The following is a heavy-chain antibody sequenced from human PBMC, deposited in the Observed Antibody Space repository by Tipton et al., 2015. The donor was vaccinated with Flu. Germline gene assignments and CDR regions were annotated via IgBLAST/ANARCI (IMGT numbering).Heavy chain of an antibody. J-gene: IGHJ4*02. CDR2: VHRTGHP. CDR1: GDSIGSGYF. CDR3: ARSTYYYGSGSSDY. V-gene: IGHV4-38-2*01. Sequence: TLSLTCSVSGDSIGSGYFWGWIRQPPGQGLEWIGNVHRTGHPYYNPSLKSRVTISVDTAKNQFSQRLSSVTAADTAVYYCARSTYYYGSGSSDYWGQGTLVTVSS. D-gene: IGHD3-10*01.